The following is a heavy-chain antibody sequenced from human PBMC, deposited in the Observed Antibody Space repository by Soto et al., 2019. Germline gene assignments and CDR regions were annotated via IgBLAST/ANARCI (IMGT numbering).Heavy chain of an antibody. J-gene: IGHJ4*02. V-gene: IGHV4-59*08. D-gene: IGHD5-12*01. Sequence: QVQLQESGPGLVKPSETLSLTCTVSGGSISSYYWSWIRQPPGKGLEWIGYIYYSGSTNYNPSLKSRVTISVDTSKNQFSLKLSSVPAADTAVYYCARYQGRSAATIPDYWGRGTLVTVSS. CDR3: ARYQGRSAATIPDY. CDR2: IYYSGST. CDR1: GGSISSYY.